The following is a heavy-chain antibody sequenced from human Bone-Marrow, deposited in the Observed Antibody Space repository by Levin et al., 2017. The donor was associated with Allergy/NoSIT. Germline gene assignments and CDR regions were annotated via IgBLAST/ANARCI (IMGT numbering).Heavy chain of an antibody. V-gene: IGHV3-30*03. J-gene: IGHJ4*02. CDR2: ISYDGSNK. Sequence: LSLTCAASGFTFSSYGMHWVRQAPGKGLEWVAVISYDGSNKYYADSVKGRFTISRDNSKNTLYLQMNSLRAEDTAVYYCASGDWSHYWGQGTLVTVSS. CDR1: GFTFSSYG. CDR3: ASGDWSHY. D-gene: IGHD3-10*01.